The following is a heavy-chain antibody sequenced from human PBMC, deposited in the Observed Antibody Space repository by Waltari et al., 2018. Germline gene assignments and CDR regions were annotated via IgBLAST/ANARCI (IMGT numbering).Heavy chain of an antibody. CDR2: IYYSGST. Sequence: QLRLQESGPGLVKPSETLSLTCTVSGGSISRGGYYWGWIRQSPGKGLGWIGSIYYSGSTYYNPTLESRVTISGDTSKNEFSLKLSSVTAADTAVYYCARHWKRSGYRFDPWGQGTLVTVSS. D-gene: IGHD5-12*01. CDR1: GGSISRGGYY. J-gene: IGHJ5*02. CDR3: ARHWKRSGYRFDP. V-gene: IGHV4-39*01.